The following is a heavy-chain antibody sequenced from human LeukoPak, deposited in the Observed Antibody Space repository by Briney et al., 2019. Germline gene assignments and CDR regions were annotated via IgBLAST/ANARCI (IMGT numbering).Heavy chain of an antibody. CDR1: GFTFSSYA. J-gene: IGHJ5*02. CDR2: ISGSGGST. V-gene: IGHV3-23*01. CDR3: AKGRSGYDYVWFDP. D-gene: IGHD5-12*01. Sequence: GGSLRLSCAASGFTFSSYAMSWVRQAPGKGLEWVSAISGSGGSTYYADSVKGRSTISRDNSKNTLYLQMNSLRAEDTAVYYCAKGRSGYDYVWFDPWGQGTLVTVSS.